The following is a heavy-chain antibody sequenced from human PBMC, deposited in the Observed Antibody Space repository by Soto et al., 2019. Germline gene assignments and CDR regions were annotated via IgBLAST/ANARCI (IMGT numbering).Heavy chain of an antibody. V-gene: IGHV5-51*01. CDR1: GYNFAGYW. D-gene: IGHD3-3*01. Sequence: ESLKISFKGSGYNFAGYWIARVRQIPGKGLELMGIIYPSDSDTRYRPSFQGQVTISADKSISSAYLQWSSLRASDTAMYYCARGGVSTRTFDYWGQGTPVTVSS. J-gene: IGHJ4*02. CDR3: ARGGVSTRTFDY. CDR2: IYPSDSDT.